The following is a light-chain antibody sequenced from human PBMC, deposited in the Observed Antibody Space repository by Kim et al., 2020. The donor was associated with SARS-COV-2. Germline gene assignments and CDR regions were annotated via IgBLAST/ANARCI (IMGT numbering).Light chain of an antibody. CDR3: QQYGSSRT. Sequence: LTPGERATLSCRASQSVSSSYLAWYQQKPGQAPRLLIYGASSRATGIPDRFSGSGSGTDFTLTISRLEPEDFAVYYCQQYGSSRTFGQGTKVDIK. CDR1: QSVSSSY. J-gene: IGKJ1*01. V-gene: IGKV3-20*01. CDR2: GAS.